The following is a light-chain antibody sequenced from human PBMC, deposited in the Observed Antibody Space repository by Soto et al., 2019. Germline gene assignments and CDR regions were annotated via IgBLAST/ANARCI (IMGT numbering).Light chain of an antibody. CDR3: QQYNSYSST. Sequence: DIQMTQSRSTLSASVVDRVTSNCRASQSISSWLAWYQQKPGKAPKLLIYDASSLESGVPSRFSGSGSGTEFTLTISSLQPDDFATYYCQQYNSYSSTFGQGTRLEIK. J-gene: IGKJ5*01. V-gene: IGKV1-5*01. CDR1: QSISSW. CDR2: DAS.